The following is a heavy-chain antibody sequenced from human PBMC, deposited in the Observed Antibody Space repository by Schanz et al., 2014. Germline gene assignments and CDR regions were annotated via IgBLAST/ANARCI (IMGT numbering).Heavy chain of an antibody. V-gene: IGHV3-23*01. D-gene: IGHD3-10*01. Sequence: EVQLLESGGGLVQPGGSLRLSCAASGFTFRGYAMSWVRQAPGRGLEWVSIISGSGGNTYYADAVRGRFTISRDNSKTTVYLQMNSLRAEDTAVYYCARGGFGEVSYFDYWGQGTLVTVSS. CDR1: GFTFRGYA. J-gene: IGHJ4*02. CDR2: ISGSGGNT. CDR3: ARGGFGEVSYFDY.